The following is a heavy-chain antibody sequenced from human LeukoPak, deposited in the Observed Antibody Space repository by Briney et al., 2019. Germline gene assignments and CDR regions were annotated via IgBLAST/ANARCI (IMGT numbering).Heavy chain of an antibody. CDR1: AFSFSSHA. V-gene: IGHV3-23*01. CDR2: ISISDDT. Sequence: PGGSLRLSCAVSAFSFSSHAMTWVRQAPGMGLGWVSGISISDDTFYADSVRGRFTVFRDKSKNTLYLQMNSLRAEDTAVYYCATEILPNDYWGQGTLVTVSS. CDR3: ATEILPNDY. J-gene: IGHJ4*02.